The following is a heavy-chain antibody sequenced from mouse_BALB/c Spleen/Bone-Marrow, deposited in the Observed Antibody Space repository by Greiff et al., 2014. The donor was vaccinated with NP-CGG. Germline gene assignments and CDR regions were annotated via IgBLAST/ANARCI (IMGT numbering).Heavy chain of an antibody. CDR1: GYAFSNYG. Sequence: QVQLQQSGAEVMRPGSSVNISCKASGYAFSNYGMNWVKQRPGQGLECIGQIYPGDGDTNYNGKFKGRVTLTADKSSSTAYMQLSSLTSEDSAVYFCASVYDYGRGYAMDYWGQGTSVTVSS. CDR2: IYPGDGDT. CDR3: ASVYDYGRGYAMDY. J-gene: IGHJ4*01. V-gene: IGHV1-80*01. D-gene: IGHD2-4*01.